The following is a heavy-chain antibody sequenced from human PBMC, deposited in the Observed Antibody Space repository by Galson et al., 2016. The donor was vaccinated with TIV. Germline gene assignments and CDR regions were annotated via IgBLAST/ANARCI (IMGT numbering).Heavy chain of an antibody. V-gene: IGHV1-69*13. J-gene: IGHJ6*03. CDR3: ARVSSYYSNYLDV. CDR2: IIAIFGIT. CDR1: GGIFRSYA. Sequence: SVKVSCKASGGIFRSYAISWVRQAPGQGLEWMGGIIAIFGITKYAQKFQGRVTITADESTTTVYMELSSLRSDDTAVYYCARVSSYYSNYLDVWGKGTTVTVSS. D-gene: IGHD3-3*01.